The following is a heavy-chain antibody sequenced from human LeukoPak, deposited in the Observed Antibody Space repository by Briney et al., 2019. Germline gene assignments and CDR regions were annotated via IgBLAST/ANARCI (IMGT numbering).Heavy chain of an antibody. CDR2: IFPIFATA. CDR3: ATGQDANYYYYMDV. V-gene: IGHV1-69*13. Sequence: ASVKVSCKASGDTGTFSSFAINWLRQAPGQGLEWMGGIFPIFATANYAQKFQGRLTITADESTSTVYMEFNSLRSDDIDMYYWATGQDANYYYYMDVWGKGTTVTISS. CDR1: GDTGTFSSFA. J-gene: IGHJ6*03.